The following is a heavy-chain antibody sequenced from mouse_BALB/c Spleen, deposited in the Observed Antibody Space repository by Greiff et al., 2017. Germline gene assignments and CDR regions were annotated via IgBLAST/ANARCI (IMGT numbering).Heavy chain of an antibody. CDR1: GFTFSSYG. V-gene: IGHV5-6-3*01. Sequence: DVKLVESGGGLVKPGGSLKLSCAASGFTFSSYGMSWVRQTPDKRLELVATINSNGGSTYYPDSVKGRFTISRDNAKNTLYLQMSSLKSEDTAMYYCARVRAMDYWGQGTSVTVSS. CDR2: INSNGGST. CDR3: ARVRAMDY. J-gene: IGHJ4*01.